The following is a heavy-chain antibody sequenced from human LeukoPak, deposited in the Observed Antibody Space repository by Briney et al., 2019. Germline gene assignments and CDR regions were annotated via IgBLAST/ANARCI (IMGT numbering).Heavy chain of an antibody. Sequence: PSETLSLTCAVSGYSISSGYYWGWIRQPPGRGLEWIGTIYHGGSTYYNPSLTSRVTISVDTSKNQLSLKLTSVTAADTAVYYCAREAQGIHSRSWGFYDPYDYMDVWGKGTAVIVSS. CDR1: GYSISSGYY. V-gene: IGHV4-38-2*02. CDR2: IYHGGST. CDR3: AREAQGIHSRSWGFYDPYDYMDV. D-gene: IGHD6-13*01. J-gene: IGHJ6*03.